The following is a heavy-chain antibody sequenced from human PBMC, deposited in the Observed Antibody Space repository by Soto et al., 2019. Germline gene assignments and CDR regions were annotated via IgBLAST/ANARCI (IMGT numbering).Heavy chain of an antibody. D-gene: IGHD3-10*01. CDR2: ISAYNGNT. J-gene: IGHJ4*02. CDR3: AREVDGDYYGSGSYAPTLDY. V-gene: IGHV1-18*01. CDR1: GYTFTSYG. Sequence: QVQLVQSGAEVKKPGASVKVSCKASGYTFTSYGISWVRQAPGQGLEWMGWISAYNGNTNYAQKLQGRVTMTTDTSTSTAYMELRRLRSDDTAVYYCAREVDGDYYGSGSYAPTLDYWGQGTLVTVSS.